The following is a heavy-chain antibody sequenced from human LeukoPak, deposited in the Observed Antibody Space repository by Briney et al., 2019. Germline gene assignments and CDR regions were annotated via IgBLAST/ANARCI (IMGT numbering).Heavy chain of an antibody. CDR3: TRGGAPKAFDY. V-gene: IGHV3-73*01. J-gene: IGHJ4*02. Sequence: GGSLRLSCAASGFTFSGSAMHWVRQASGKGLEWVGRIRSKANSYATAYAASVKGRFTISRDDSKNTAYLQMNSLKTEDTAVYYCTRGGAPKAFDYWGQGTLVTVSS. CDR2: IRSKANSYAT. CDR1: GFTFSGSA. D-gene: IGHD1-26*01.